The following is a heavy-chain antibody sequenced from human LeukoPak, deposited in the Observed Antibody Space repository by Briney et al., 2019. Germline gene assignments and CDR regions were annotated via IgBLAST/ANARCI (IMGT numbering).Heavy chain of an antibody. D-gene: IGHD3-16*01. CDR3: ASLGAFDI. V-gene: IGHV4-30-4*08. J-gene: IGHJ3*02. CDR1: GGSISSGDYY. CDR2: INNRGST. Sequence: SETLSLTCTVSGGSISSGDYYWTWIRQPPGKGLEWIGYINNRGSTYSNPSLKSRVTISVDTSKNQFSLKLTSLTATDTAVYYCASLGAFDIWGQGTKVTVSS.